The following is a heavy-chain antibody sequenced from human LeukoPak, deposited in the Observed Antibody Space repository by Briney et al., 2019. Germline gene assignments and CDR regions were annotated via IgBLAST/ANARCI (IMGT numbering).Heavy chain of an antibody. CDR3: ARDPDDSSGYYYDNFDY. V-gene: IGHV1-69*04. CDR2: IIPIFGIA. Sequence: ASVKVSCKASGGTFSSYAISWVRQAPGQGLEWVGRIIPIFGIANYAQKFQGRVTITADKSTSTAYMELSSLRSEDTAVYYCARDPDDSSGYYYDNFDYWGQGTLVTVSS. CDR1: GGTFSSYA. J-gene: IGHJ4*02. D-gene: IGHD3-22*01.